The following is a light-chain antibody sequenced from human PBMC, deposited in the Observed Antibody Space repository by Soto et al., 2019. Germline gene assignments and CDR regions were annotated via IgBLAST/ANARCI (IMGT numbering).Light chain of an antibody. Sequence: QSALTQPASVSGSPGQSITISCTGASSDIGAYNYVSWYQQHPVRVPKLIIYEVSDRPSGVSNRFSGSKSGNTASLTISGLQAEDEADYYCSSCTTSNSVVFGGGTKLTVL. CDR2: EVS. CDR1: SSDIGAYNY. J-gene: IGLJ2*01. CDR3: SSCTTSNSVV. V-gene: IGLV2-14*01.